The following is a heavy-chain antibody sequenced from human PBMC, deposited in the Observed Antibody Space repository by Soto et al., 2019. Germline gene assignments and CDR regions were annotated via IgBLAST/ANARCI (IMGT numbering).Heavy chain of an antibody. CDR3: ARDIRSYYDDWFDP. CDR2: INAGNGNT. J-gene: IGHJ5*02. V-gene: IGHV1-3*01. D-gene: IGHD1-26*01. CDR1: GYTFTSYA. Sequence: ASVKVSCKASGYTFTSYAMHWVRQAPGQRLEWMGWINAGNGNTKYSQKFQGRVTITRDTSASTAYMELSSLRSEDTAVYYCARDIRSYYDDWFDPWGQGTLVTVSS.